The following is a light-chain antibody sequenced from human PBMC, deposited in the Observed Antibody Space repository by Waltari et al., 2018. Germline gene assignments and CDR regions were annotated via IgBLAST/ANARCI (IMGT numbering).Light chain of an antibody. J-gene: IGLJ2*01. V-gene: IGLV2-14*03. CDR2: DVS. CDR3: SSYTLANTVV. Sequence: QSALTQPASVSGSPGPSITLSCTGSGSDIGAYDYVSWYQHLPGKAPKLIIYDVSSVPSGVSSRFSGSKSGSVASLTISGLQIEDDGDYYCSSYTLANTVVFGGGTKLTVL. CDR1: GSDIGAYDY.